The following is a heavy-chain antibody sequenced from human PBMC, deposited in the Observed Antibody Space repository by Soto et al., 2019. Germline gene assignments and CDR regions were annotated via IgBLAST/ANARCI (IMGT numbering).Heavy chain of an antibody. Sequence: QVQLVQSGAEVKKPGASVKVSCKASGYTFTSYGISWVRQAPGQGLEWMGWISAYNGNTNYAQKLQGRVTMTTDTYTSTAYMELRSLRSDDTAVYYCARDHRRDYSDSSGYIIFDYWGQGTLVTVSS. CDR1: GYTFTSYG. D-gene: IGHD3-22*01. CDR2: ISAYNGNT. J-gene: IGHJ4*02. V-gene: IGHV1-18*01. CDR3: ARDHRRDYSDSSGYIIFDY.